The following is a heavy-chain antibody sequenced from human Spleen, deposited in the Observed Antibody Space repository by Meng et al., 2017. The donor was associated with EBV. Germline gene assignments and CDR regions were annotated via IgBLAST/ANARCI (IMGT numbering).Heavy chain of an antibody. D-gene: IGHD4-11*01. CDR2: SNHSGIT. CDR1: GRSFSYHH. J-gene: IGHJ4*02. CDR3: ARDAMTAVITAGASNFDS. Sequence: AGLLMPWETLSLTCAVLGRSFSYHHWSWIRQRPGKGREWVGESNHSGITNYNPYLKSRVTISEDRSKNQFSLKLSPVTAADTAVYYCARDAMTAVITAGASNFDSWGQGTLVTVSS. V-gene: IGHV4-34*01.